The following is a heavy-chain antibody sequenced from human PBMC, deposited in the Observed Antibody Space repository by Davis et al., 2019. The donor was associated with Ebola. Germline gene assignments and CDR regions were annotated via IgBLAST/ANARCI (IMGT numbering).Heavy chain of an antibody. D-gene: IGHD2-15*01. CDR1: GFTFSSYS. J-gene: IGHJ6*04. V-gene: IGHV3-48*01. CDR2: ISSSSSTI. Sequence: GGSLRLSCAASGFTFSSYSMNWVRQAPGKGLEWVSYISSSSSTIYYADSVKGRFTISRDNSKNTLYLQMNSLRAEDTAVYYCARDPPFCAGGSCYSYYGMDVWGKGTTVTVSS. CDR3: ARDPPFCAGGSCYSYYGMDV.